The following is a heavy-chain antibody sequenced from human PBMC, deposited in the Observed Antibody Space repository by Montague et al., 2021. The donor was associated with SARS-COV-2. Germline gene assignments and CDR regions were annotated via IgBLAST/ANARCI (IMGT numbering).Heavy chain of an antibody. J-gene: IGHJ5*02. CDR2: IFHSGIT. CDR1: GGSISSYY. V-gene: IGHV4-59*13. D-gene: IGHD1-20*01. Sequence: SETLSLTCTVSGGSISSYYWSWIRQSPGKGLEWIGYIFHSGITDYNPSLKSRVTISVDMSKSQFSLQLNSVTAADSAAYYCARTEYNWNDWFDPWGQGTLVTVS. CDR3: ARTEYNWNDWFDP.